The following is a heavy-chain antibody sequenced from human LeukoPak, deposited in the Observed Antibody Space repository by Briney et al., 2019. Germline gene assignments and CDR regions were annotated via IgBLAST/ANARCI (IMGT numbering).Heavy chain of an antibody. CDR2: INTNTGNP. CDR3: ARTVLRYVDWLLAVYFDY. CDR1: GHTFTSYA. V-gene: IGHV7-4-1*02. Sequence: ASVKVSCKASGHTFTSYAMNWVRQAPGQGLEWMGWINTNTGNPTYAQGFTGRFVFSLDTSVSTAYLQISSLKAEDTAVYYCARTVLRYVDWLLAVYFDYWGQGTLVTVSS. D-gene: IGHD3-9*01. J-gene: IGHJ4*02.